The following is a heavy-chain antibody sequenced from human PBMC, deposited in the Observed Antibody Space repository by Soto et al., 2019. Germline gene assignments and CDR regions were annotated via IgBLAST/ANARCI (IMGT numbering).Heavy chain of an antibody. CDR2: IFPDDSDT. CDR1: GYSFTTNW. Sequence: GESLKISCKVSGYSFTTNWIAWVRQRPGKGLEWMGSIFPDDSDTRYSPSFQGQVTISVDKAVATAYLQWSSLKASDSAMYYCARLIGSSSWFDLWGQGALVTVSS. V-gene: IGHV5-51*01. CDR3: ARLIGSSSWFDL. D-gene: IGHD2-2*01. J-gene: IGHJ5*02.